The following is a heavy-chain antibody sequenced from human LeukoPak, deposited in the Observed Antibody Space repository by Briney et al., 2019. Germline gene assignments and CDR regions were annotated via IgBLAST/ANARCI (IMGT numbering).Heavy chain of an antibody. V-gene: IGHV1-69*04. CDR1: GGTFSSYT. CDR3: ARDLLGYCSGGSCSHEY. CDR2: IIPILGIA. J-gene: IGHJ4*02. Sequence: ASVKVSCKASGGTFSSYTISWVRQAPGQGPEWMGRIIPILGIANYAQKFQGRVTITADKSTSTAYMELSSLRSEDTAVYYCARDLLGYCSGGSCSHEYWGQGTLVTVSS. D-gene: IGHD2-15*01.